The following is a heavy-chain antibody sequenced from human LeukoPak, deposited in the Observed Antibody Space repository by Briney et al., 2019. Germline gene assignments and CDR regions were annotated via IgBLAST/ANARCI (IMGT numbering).Heavy chain of an antibody. Sequence: GGSLRLSCAASGFTFSSYGMHWVRQAPGKGLEWVSGISGSGDGTYSADSVKGRFTISRDNSKNTLYLQMNSLRVEDTAFYYCAKTRSVVVAAASNYWGQGTLVTVSS. D-gene: IGHD2-15*01. CDR1: GFTFSSYG. CDR3: AKTRSVVVAAASNY. V-gene: IGHV3-23*01. CDR2: ISGSGDGT. J-gene: IGHJ4*02.